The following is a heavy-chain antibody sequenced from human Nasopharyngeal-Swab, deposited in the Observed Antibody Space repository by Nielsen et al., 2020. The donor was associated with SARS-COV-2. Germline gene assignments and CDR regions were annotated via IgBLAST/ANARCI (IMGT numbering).Heavy chain of an antibody. Sequence: SVKVSCKASGGTFSSYAISWVRQAPGQGLEWMRRIIPILGIANYAQKFQGRVTITADKSTSTAYMELSSLRSEDTAVYYCARDATYGQLGNFDYWGQGTLVTVSS. V-gene: IGHV1-69*04. CDR2: IIPILGIA. J-gene: IGHJ4*02. CDR1: GGTFSSYA. CDR3: ARDATYGQLGNFDY. D-gene: IGHD6-13*01.